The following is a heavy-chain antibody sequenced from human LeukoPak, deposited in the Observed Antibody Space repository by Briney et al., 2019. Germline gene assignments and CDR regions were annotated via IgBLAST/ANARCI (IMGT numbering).Heavy chain of an antibody. J-gene: IGHJ6*02. CDR3: ARVVGFWSGEHNYYYGMDV. D-gene: IGHD3-3*01. Sequence: PSETLSLTCTVSGGSISSYYWSWIRQPPGQGLEWIGYIYYSGSTNYNPSLNSRVTISVATSKNHFSLKLSSVTAADTAVYYCARVVGFWSGEHNYYYGMDVWGQGTTVTVSS. CDR2: IYYSGST. V-gene: IGHV4-59*01. CDR1: GGSISSYY.